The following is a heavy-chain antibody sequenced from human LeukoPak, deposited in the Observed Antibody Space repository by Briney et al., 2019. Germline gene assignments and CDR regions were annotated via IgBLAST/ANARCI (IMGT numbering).Heavy chain of an antibody. CDR1: GDSVSSNSAA. Sequence: SQTLSLTCDISGDSVSSNSAAWNWIRQAPAIGLEWLARTYYRSKWYNDYAVSVKSRITINPDTSKNQFSLHLNSVTPEDTAVYYCARESIVVAGTPYYFDYWGQGTQVTVSS. D-gene: IGHD6-19*01. CDR2: TYYRSKWYN. J-gene: IGHJ4*02. V-gene: IGHV6-1*01. CDR3: ARESIVVAGTPYYFDY.